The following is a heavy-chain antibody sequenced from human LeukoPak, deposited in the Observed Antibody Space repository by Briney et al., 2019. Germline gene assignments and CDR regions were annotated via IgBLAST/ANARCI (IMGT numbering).Heavy chain of an antibody. J-gene: IGHJ4*02. Sequence: SETLSLTCTVSGGSISSYYWSWIRQPPGKGLEWIGYIYTCGSTNYNPSLKSRVTISVDTSKNQFSLKLSSVTAADTAAYYCARHRAVAGNFDYWGQGTLVTVSS. CDR2: IYTCGST. D-gene: IGHD6-19*01. V-gene: IGHV4-4*09. CDR3: ARHRAVAGNFDY. CDR1: GGSISSYY.